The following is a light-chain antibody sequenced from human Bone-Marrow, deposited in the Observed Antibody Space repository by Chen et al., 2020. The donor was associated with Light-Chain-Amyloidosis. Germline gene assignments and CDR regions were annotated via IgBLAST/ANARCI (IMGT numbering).Light chain of an antibody. Sequence: QSALTQPASVSGSPGKSINIFCTGNSRDVGRYNLVNWYQPHPGKAPKLIIFDFTNPPSGGSNRFSGSNSANTASLTISGLQADDEAAYYCCSYAGSTTYIVFGGGTKLTVL. J-gene: IGLJ2*01. V-gene: IGLV2-23*02. CDR1: SRDVGRYNL. CDR3: CSYAGSTTYIV. CDR2: DFT.